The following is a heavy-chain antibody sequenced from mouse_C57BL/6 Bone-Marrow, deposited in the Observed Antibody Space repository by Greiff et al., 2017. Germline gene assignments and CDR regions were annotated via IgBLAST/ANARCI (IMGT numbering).Heavy chain of an antibody. CDR1: GYTFTSYW. Sequence: VQLQQPGAELVKPGASVKLSCKASGYTFTSYWMQWVKQRPGQGLEWIGEIDPSDSYTNYNQKFKGKATLTVDTSSSTAYMQLSSLTSEDSAVYDCARCGYDEAYWGQGTLVTVSA. CDR3: ARCGYDEAY. J-gene: IGHJ3*01. CDR2: IDPSDSYT. V-gene: IGHV1-50*01. D-gene: IGHD2-2*01.